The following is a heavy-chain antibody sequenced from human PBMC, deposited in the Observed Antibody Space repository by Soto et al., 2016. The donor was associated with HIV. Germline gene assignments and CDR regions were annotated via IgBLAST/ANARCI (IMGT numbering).Heavy chain of an antibody. CDR3: TRGEAADYSYYGLDV. CDR1: GFTFSDYY. CDR2: ISISSTYA. J-gene: IGHJ6*02. V-gene: IGHV3-11*05. Sequence: QVQLVESGGGLVKPGGSLRLSCAASGFTFSDYYMSWIRQAPGKGLEWVSYISISSTYANYADSVKGRFTVSRDNAKNSLYLQMNSLRAEDTAVYYCTRGEAADYSYYGLDVWGQGTTVTVSS. D-gene: IGHD6-13*01.